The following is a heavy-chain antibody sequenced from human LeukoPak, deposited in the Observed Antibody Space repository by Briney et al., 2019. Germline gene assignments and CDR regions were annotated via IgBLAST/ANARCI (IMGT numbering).Heavy chain of an antibody. CDR2: IYTSGST. V-gene: IGHV4-61*02. CDR1: GGSISSGSYY. J-gene: IGHJ4*02. D-gene: IGHD5-18*01. CDR3: ARGGYYPLDY. Sequence: SETLSLTCTVSGGSISSGSYYWSWIRQPAGKGLEWIGRIYTSGSTNYNPSLKSRVTISVDTSKNQFSLKLSSVTAADTAVYYCARGGYYPLDYWGQGTLVTVSP.